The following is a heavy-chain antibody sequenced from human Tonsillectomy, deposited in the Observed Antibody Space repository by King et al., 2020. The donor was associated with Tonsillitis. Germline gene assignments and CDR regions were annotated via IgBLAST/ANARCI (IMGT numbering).Heavy chain of an antibody. D-gene: IGHD2-15*01. V-gene: IGHV4-59*01. Sequence: VQLQESGPGLVKPSETLSLTCTVSGGSISSYYWSWIRQPPGKGLEWIGYISYSGSTNYNPSLKSRVTISVDTSKNQFSLKLSSVTAADTAVYYCARELEYCSGGSCYPEYFHHWGQGTLVTVSS. CDR1: GGSISSYY. CDR3: ARELEYCSGGSCYPEYFHH. CDR2: ISYSGST. J-gene: IGHJ1*01.